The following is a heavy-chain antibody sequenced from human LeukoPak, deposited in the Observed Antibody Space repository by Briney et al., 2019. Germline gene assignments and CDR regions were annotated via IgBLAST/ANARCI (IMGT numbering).Heavy chain of an antibody. CDR3: VKDRTGTYTLDY. CDR2: ISDDGSRQ. Sequence: GGSLRLSCAASGFTFSNYAIHWGRQAPGKGLEWVAFISDDGSRQHYADSVKGRFTISRDNSKNTLNLQMNSLRAEDTAVYYCVKDRTGTYTLDYWGQGTLVTVSS. CDR1: GFTFSNYA. D-gene: IGHD3-10*01. V-gene: IGHV3-30-3*02. J-gene: IGHJ4*02.